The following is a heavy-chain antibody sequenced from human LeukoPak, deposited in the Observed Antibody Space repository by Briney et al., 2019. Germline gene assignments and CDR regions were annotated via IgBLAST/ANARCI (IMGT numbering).Heavy chain of an antibody. V-gene: IGHV1-69*01. Sequence: VASVKVSCKASGVTFSSYAISWVRQAPGQGLEWMGGIIPIFGTANYAQKFQGRVTITADESTSTAYMELSSLRSEDTAVYYCARAGLSSISCYRYWGQGTLVTVSS. D-gene: IGHD2-2*01. CDR1: GVTFSSYA. J-gene: IGHJ4*02. CDR3: ARAGLSSISCYRY. CDR2: IIPIFGTA.